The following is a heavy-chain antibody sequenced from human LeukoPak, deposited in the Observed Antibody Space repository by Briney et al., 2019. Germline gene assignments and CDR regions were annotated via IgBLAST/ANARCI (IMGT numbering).Heavy chain of an antibody. CDR2: INPNSGAT. Sequence: GPVKVSCKASGYTFTGYYMNWVRQAPGQGLEWMGWINPNSGATNYVQKFQGRVTMTRDTSVSTAYMELSRLTSDDTAVYYCARDLVGSTNWFDPWGQGTLVTVSS. V-gene: IGHV1-2*02. D-gene: IGHD2-8*02. CDR1: GYTFTGYY. J-gene: IGHJ5*02. CDR3: ARDLVGSTNWFDP.